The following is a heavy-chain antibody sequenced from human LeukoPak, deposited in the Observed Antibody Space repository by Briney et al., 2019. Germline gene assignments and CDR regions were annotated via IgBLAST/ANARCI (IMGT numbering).Heavy chain of an antibody. J-gene: IGHJ4*02. CDR2: VSNDGNNK. CDR3: ARGDYGDFY. Sequence: GESLRLSCAASGFTFSNYAMHWVRQAPGKGLEWVAVVSNDGNNKYYTDSVKGRFTISRDNSKNTVDLQMNSLRAEDTAVYYCARGDYGDFYWGQGTLITASS. D-gene: IGHD4-17*01. V-gene: IGHV3-30-3*01. CDR1: GFTFSNYA.